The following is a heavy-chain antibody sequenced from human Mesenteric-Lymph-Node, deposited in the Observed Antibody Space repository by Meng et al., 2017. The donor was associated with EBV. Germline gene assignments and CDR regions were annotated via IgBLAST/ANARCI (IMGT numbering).Heavy chain of an antibody. J-gene: IGHJ5*02. CDR1: GYALSSYA. D-gene: IGHD3-22*01. Sequence: DRLVESGAEVKKAGASVKVSCEASGYALSSYAMHWVRQAPGQWLEWMGWINVGNGDKKYSQKFHGRVTITRDTSATTAYMELRSLTSEDTAVYYCARDSTGDSRRFDPWGQGTLVTVSS. V-gene: IGHV1-3*01. CDR3: ARDSTGDSRRFDP. CDR2: INVGNGDK.